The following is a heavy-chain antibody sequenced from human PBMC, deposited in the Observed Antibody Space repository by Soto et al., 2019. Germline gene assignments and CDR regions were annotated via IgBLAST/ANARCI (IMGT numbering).Heavy chain of an antibody. V-gene: IGHV4-31*03. CDR1: GGSISSGGYY. J-gene: IGHJ4*02. CDR2: IYNSGST. D-gene: IGHD1-26*01. Sequence: SETLSLTCTVSGGSISSGGYYWSWIRQHPGKGLEWIGYIYNSGSTYYSPSFKSRLAISADRSKNQFSLKLSSVTAADTAVYYCARDPELRGYFDYWGQGTLVTVSS. CDR3: ARDPELRGYFDY.